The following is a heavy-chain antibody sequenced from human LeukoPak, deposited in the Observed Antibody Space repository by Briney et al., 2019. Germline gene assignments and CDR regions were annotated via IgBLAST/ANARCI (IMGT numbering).Heavy chain of an antibody. CDR3: ARAGSSGYFPPANDY. D-gene: IGHD3-3*01. Sequence: GGSLRLSCAASGFTFSSYSMSWVRQAPGKGLEWVSAISGSGGSTYYADSVKGRFTISRDNAKNSLYLQMNSLRAEDTAVYYCARAGSSGYFPPANDYWGQGTLVTVSS. J-gene: IGHJ4*02. CDR2: ISGSGGST. V-gene: IGHV3-23*01. CDR1: GFTFSSYS.